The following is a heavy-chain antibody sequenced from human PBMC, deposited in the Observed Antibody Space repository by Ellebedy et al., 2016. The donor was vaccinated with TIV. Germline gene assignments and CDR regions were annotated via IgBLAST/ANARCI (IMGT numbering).Heavy chain of an antibody. D-gene: IGHD2-15*01. CDR2: ISAYNGNT. Sequence: ASVKVSCKASGYTFTSYGISWVRQAPGQGLECMGWISAYNGNTNYAQKLQGRVTMTTDTSTDTAYMELRSLRSDDTAVYYCARDRPSILSGGSPDYWGQGTLVTVSS. V-gene: IGHV1-18*01. J-gene: IGHJ4*02. CDR3: ARDRPSILSGGSPDY. CDR1: GYTFTSYG.